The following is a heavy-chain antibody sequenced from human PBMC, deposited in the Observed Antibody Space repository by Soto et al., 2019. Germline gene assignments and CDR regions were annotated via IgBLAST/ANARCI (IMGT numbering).Heavy chain of an antibody. CDR3: EKDKTSAGTFYFGQ. CDR2: ISYDGSNE. D-gene: IGHD6-13*01. Sequence: QVQLVESGGGVVQPGRSLRLSCAASGFTFSSYGMHWVRQAPGKGLEWVAAISYDGSNENYADSVKGRFTISRDNSENTLDLQENSLKAEDTAVSDCEKDKTSAGTFYFGQWGQG. CDR1: GFTFSSYG. V-gene: IGHV3-30*18. J-gene: IGHJ4*02.